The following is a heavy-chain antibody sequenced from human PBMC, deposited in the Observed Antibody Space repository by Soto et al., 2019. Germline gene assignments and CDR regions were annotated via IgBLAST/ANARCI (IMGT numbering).Heavy chain of an antibody. Sequence: EVQLVESGGGLVEPGGSLRLSCAASGFTFANVRMSWVRQAPGKGLEWVGHIERKTEGGTTDYGAPVKGRCTISRDNARNTLYLQTNSLTTEDPSVYYSATEYEPGAHYFDYWGQGTLVTVSS. CDR3: ATEYEPGAHYFDY. CDR2: IERKTEGGTT. CDR1: GFTFANVR. D-gene: IGHD7-27*01. J-gene: IGHJ4*02. V-gene: IGHV3-15*04.